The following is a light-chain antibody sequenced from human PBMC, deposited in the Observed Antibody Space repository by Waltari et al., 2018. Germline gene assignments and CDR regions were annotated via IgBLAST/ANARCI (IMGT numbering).Light chain of an antibody. J-gene: IGKJ1*01. CDR3: QQSYTTPRT. Sequence: TCRASQTITSYLNWYQQKPGKAPKVLIYAAPSLQSGVPSRFSGSGSGTDFTLTISSLQPEDFATYYCQQSYTTPRTFGQGTKVEIK. CDR1: QTITSY. CDR2: AAP. V-gene: IGKV1-39*01.